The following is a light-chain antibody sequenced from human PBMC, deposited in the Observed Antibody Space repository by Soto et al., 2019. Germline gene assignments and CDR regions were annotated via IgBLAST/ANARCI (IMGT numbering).Light chain of an antibody. CDR1: QSVTNSF. CDR3: PQYVSSPWA. J-gene: IGKJ1*01. CDR2: GSS. V-gene: IGKV3-20*01. Sequence: EIVFAQSPGTLSLSPGERATLSCRASQSVTNSFLAWYQQKPXXAPRLLIYGSSRRATGIPDRFTGSGSGTDFTLTISRLEPEDFAVYYCPQYVSSPWAFGQGTKVDIK.